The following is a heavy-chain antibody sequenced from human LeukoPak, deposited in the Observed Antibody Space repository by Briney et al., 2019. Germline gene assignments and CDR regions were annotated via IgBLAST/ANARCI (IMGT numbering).Heavy chain of an antibody. CDR2: MNPNSGHT. J-gene: IGHJ4*02. V-gene: IGHV1-8*03. Sequence: GASVKVSCKASGYTFTSYDINWVPQATGQGLEWMGWMNPNSGHTGYEQKFQGRVTITRNTSLSTAYMELSSLRSEDTAGYYCARGLHPQVVADRELGYWGQGTLVTVSS. D-gene: IGHD3-22*01. CDR3: ARGLHPQVVADRELGY. CDR1: GYTFTSYD.